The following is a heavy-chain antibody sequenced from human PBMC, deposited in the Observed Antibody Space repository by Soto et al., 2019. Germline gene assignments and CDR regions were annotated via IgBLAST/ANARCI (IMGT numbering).Heavy chain of an antibody. J-gene: IGHJ5*02. Sequence: SSETLSLTCAVSCGSLSSGGYSWSWIRQPPGKGLEWIGYIYHSGSTYYNPSLKSRVTISVDRSKNQFSLKLSSVTAADTAVYYCARVPTPSGQGSLVIGSS. V-gene: IGHV4-30-2*01. D-gene: IGHD1-1*01. CDR1: CGSLSSGGYS. CDR3: ARVPTP. CDR2: IYHSGST.